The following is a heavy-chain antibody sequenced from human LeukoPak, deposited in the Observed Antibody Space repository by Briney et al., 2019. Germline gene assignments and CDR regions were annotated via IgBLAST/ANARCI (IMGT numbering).Heavy chain of an antibody. D-gene: IGHD4-17*01. V-gene: IGHV3-23*01. CDR2: ISGSGGST. CDR3: AKSSNYGDNPYYFDS. J-gene: IGHJ4*02. CDR1: GITFSSYA. Sequence: GGSLRLSCAASGITFSSYAMYWVRQAPGKGLDWVSSISGSGGSTYYADSVKGRFTISRDNSKNTQYLQMNSLRADDTAVYYCAKSSNYGDNPYYFDSWGQGTLVTVSS.